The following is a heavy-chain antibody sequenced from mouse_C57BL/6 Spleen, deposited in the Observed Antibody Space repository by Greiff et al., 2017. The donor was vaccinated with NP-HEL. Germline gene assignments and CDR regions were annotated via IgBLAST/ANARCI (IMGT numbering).Heavy chain of an antibody. J-gene: IGHJ2*01. CDR2: INYDGSST. V-gene: IGHV5-16*01. D-gene: IGHD1-1*01. CDR3: ARASSFDY. CDR1: GFTFSDYY. Sequence: EVQLQESEGGLVQPGSSMKLSCTASGFTFSDYYMAWVRQVPEKGLEWVANINYDGSSTYYLDSLKSRFIISRDNAKNILYLQMSSLKSEDTATYYCARASSFDYWGQGTTLTVSS.